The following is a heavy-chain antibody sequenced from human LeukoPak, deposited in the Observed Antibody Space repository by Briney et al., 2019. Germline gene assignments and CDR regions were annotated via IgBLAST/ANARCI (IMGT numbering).Heavy chain of an antibody. D-gene: IGHD3-22*01. CDR1: VYSISSGHY. V-gene: IGHV4-38-2*01. CDR2: IHHSGRT. Sequence: SETLSLTCAVSVYSISSGHYWGWIRQPPGKGLEWIGSIHHSGRTYHNSSLKSRVTISVDTSKNQFSLRLSSVTAADTAVYYCTRHTYFYDSPGAYYFDYWAQGTLVTVSS. CDR3: TRHTYFYDSPGAYYFDY. J-gene: IGHJ4*02.